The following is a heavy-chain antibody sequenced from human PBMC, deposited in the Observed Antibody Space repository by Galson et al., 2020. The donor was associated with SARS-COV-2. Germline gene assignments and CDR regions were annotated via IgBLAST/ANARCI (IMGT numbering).Heavy chain of an antibody. D-gene: IGHD1-26*01. V-gene: IGHV3-7*03. Sequence: GESLKISCAASGFTFSSYWMSWVRQAPGKGLEWVANIKQDGSEKYYVDSVKGRFTISRDNAKNSLYLQMNSLRAEDTAVYYCARETRGGWGLLHYYFYMYVWCKGTTVTFSS. CDR3: ARETRGGWGLLHYYFYMYV. CDR1: GFTFSSYW. CDR2: IKQDGSEK. J-gene: IGHJ6*03.